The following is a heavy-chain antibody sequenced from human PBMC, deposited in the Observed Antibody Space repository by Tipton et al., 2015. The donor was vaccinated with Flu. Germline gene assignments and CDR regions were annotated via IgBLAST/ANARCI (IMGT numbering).Heavy chain of an antibody. Sequence: TLSLTCSVSGGSISSNSYYWGWIRQPPGKGLEWIGSIYYTGNTYYNSSLKSRVTISVDTSRNQFSLKLDSVAAADTAVYYCARGGYNLVYWGQGTLVTVSS. CDR1: GGSISSNSYY. V-gene: IGHV4-39*07. CDR3: ARGGYNLVY. J-gene: IGHJ4*02. D-gene: IGHD5-24*01. CDR2: IYYTGNT.